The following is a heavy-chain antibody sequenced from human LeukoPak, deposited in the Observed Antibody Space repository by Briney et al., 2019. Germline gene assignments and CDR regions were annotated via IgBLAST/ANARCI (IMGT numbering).Heavy chain of an antibody. V-gene: IGHV1-8*02. CDR2: MNPNSGNT. J-gene: IGHJ4*02. D-gene: IGHD2-2*01. CDR1: GYTFTTYG. CDR3: ARAVRNQLLSDY. Sequence: ASVKVSCKSSGYTFTTYGITRVRQAPGQGLEWMGWMNPNSGNTGYVQRFQGRVTMTGDTSISTAYMELSSLMSDDTAVYYCARAVRNQLLSDYWGQGTLVTVSS.